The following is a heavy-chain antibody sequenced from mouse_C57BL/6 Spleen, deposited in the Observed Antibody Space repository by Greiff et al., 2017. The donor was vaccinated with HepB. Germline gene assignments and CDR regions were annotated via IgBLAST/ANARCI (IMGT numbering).Heavy chain of an antibody. D-gene: IGHD1-1*01. Sequence: EVKLVESGGGLVQPGGSLKLSCAASGFTFSDYYMYWVRQTPEKRLEWVAYISNGGGSTYYPDTVKGRFTISSDNAKNTLYLQMSRLKSEDTAMYYCARHPLYYYGSSYSSFDVWGTGTTVTVSS. CDR1: GFTFSDYY. J-gene: IGHJ1*03. CDR3: ARHPLYYYGSSYSSFDV. CDR2: ISNGGGST. V-gene: IGHV5-12*01.